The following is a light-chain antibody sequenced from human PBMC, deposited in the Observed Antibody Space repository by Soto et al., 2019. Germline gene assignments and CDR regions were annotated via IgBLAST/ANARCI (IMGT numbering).Light chain of an antibody. CDR2: DTS. J-gene: IGLJ2*01. CDR3: LLHFDLARV. Sequence: QAVVTQEPSLTVSPGGTVTLTCGSSTGTLTSGHFPYWFQQKPGQAPRALIFDTSNRHSWTPARFSGSLLGGKAALTLSGAQPEDEADYYCLLHFDLARVFGGGTKLTVL. V-gene: IGLV7-46*01. CDR1: TGTLTSGHF.